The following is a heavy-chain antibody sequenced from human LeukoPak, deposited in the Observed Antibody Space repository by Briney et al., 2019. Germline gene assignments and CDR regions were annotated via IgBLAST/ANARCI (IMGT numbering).Heavy chain of an antibody. D-gene: IGHD1-26*01. CDR3: VRGAPTGFDS. Sequence: GGSLRLSCAASGFTFSNYDMHWVRQGPGEGLEWVSSIADVGNTYYLGSVKGRFTISRENAKNSLYLQMNSLRVEDTAVYYCVRGAPTGFDSWGQGALVTVSS. CDR1: GFTFSNYD. J-gene: IGHJ4*02. V-gene: IGHV3-13*01. CDR2: IADVGNT.